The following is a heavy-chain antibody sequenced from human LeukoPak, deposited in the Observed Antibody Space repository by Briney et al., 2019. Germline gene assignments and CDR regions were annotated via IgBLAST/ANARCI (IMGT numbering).Heavy chain of an antibody. V-gene: IGHV4-34*01. CDR2: INHSGST. CDR3: ARAGQWFDP. Sequence: KPSETLSLTCAVYGGSFSGYYWSWIRQPPGKGLEWIGEINHSGSTNYNPSLKSRVTISVDTSKNQFSLKVFSVTAADTAVYYCARAGQWFDPWGQGTLVTVSS. J-gene: IGHJ5*02. CDR1: GGSFSGYY.